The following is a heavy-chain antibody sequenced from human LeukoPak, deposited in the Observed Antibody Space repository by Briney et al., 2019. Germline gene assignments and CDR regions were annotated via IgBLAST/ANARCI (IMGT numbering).Heavy chain of an antibody. Sequence: PSETLSLTCAVYGGSFSGYYWSWIRQPPGKGLEWIGEINHSGSTNYNPSLKSRVTISVDTSKNQFSLKLSSVTAADTAVYYCARGLLLASLPYYFDYWGQGTLVTVSS. J-gene: IGHJ4*02. CDR3: ARGLLLASLPYYFDY. D-gene: IGHD3-22*01. CDR2: INHSGST. CDR1: GGSFSGYY. V-gene: IGHV4-34*01.